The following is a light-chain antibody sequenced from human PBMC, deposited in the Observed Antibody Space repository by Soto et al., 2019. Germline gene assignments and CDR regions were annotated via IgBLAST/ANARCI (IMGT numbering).Light chain of an antibody. CDR1: QSVSNNY. CDR3: QQRSNWPPT. V-gene: IGKV3-11*01. J-gene: IGKJ1*01. Sequence: EIVLTQSPFALSLSPVERSTLSCSASQSVSNNYLAWYQQKPGQAPRLLIYGASNRATGIPARFSGSGSGTDFTLTISSLEPEDFAVYYCQQRSNWPPTFGQGTKVDIK. CDR2: GAS.